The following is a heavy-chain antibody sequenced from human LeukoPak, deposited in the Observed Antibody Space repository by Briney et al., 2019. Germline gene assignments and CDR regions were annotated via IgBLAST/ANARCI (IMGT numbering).Heavy chain of an antibody. D-gene: IGHD3-16*01. CDR2: MNQDGSEK. V-gene: IGHV3-7*01. J-gene: IGHJ6*02. CDR3: ATYTHWVAGDV. CDR1: GFTLSDSW. Sequence: GGSLRLSCAASGFTLSDSWMGWVRQAPGKGLEWVANMNQDGSEKDYVDSVKGRFTISRDNARNSLFLQMSSLRAEDTAVYYCATYTHWVAGDVWGQGTTVTVSS.